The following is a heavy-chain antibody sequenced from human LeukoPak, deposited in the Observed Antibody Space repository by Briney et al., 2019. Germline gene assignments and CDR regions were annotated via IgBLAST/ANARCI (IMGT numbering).Heavy chain of an antibody. CDR3: ASAAERELLNRPHFDH. D-gene: IGHD3-10*01. V-gene: IGHV1-69*05. CDR1: GGTFSSYA. CDR2: IIPAYRTA. Sequence: GASVKVSCKASGGTFSSYAISWVRQAPGQGLEWMGGIIPAYRTAAYAQKFQGRVTITTDEFTSTGYMEMTSLRPEDTAIYYCASAAERELLNRPHFDHWGQGTLVSVSS. J-gene: IGHJ4*02.